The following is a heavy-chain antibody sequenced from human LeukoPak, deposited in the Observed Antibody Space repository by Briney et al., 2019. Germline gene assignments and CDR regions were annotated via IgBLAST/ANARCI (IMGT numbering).Heavy chain of an antibody. CDR2: VYTSGST. CDR1: GGSISSYY. V-gene: IGHV4-4*07. Sequence: SETLSLTCTVSGGSISSYYWSWIRQPAGKGLEWIGRVYTSGSTNYNPSLRGRVTVSVDTSKNQFSLKLSSVTAADTAVYYCARASFLGYYDFWSGYPDAFDIWGQGTMVTVSS. D-gene: IGHD3-3*01. J-gene: IGHJ3*02. CDR3: ARASFLGYYDFWSGYPDAFDI.